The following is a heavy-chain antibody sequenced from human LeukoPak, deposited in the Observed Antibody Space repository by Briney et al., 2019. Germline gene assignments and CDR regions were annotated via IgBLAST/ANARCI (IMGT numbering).Heavy chain of an antibody. CDR1: GFTFSNYW. J-gene: IGHJ4*02. CDR2: ISSDGSSR. Sequence: AGGSLRLSCAASGFTFSNYWMHWVRQAPGKGLVRVSRISSDGSSRSYADSVKGRFTISSDNAESTLYLQMNSLRAEDTAVYYCARGYGSYADYWGQGTLVTVSS. D-gene: IGHD3-10*01. CDR3: ARGYGSYADY. V-gene: IGHV3-74*01.